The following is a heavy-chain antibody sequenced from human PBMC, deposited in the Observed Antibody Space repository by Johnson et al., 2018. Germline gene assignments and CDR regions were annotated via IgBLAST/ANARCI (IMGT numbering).Heavy chain of an antibody. CDR2: IWYDGSNK. V-gene: IGHV3-33*01. D-gene: IGHD1-1*01. CDR3: ARNEGNYVDY. J-gene: IGHJ4*02. CDR1: GFTFSSYG. Sequence: QVQLVQSGGGVVQPGRSLRVSCAASGFTFSSYGMHWVRQAPGKGLEWVAVIWYDGSNKYYADSVKGRFTISRDNSKNTLYLQMNSLRAEDTAVYYCARNEGNYVDYWGQGTLVTVSS.